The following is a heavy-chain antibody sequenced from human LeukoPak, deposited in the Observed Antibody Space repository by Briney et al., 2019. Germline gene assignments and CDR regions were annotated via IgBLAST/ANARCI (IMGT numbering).Heavy chain of an antibody. CDR2: INPNSGGT. CDR3: AREGTYYYDSSGYGDAFDI. J-gene: IGHJ3*02. D-gene: IGHD3-22*01. CDR1: GYTFTGYY. V-gene: IGHV1-2*02. Sequence: ASVKVSCKASGYTFTGYYMHWVRQAPGQGLERMGWINPNSGGTNYAQKFQGRVTMTRDTSISTAYMELSRLRSDDTAVYYCAREGTYYYDSSGYGDAFDIWGQGTMVTVSS.